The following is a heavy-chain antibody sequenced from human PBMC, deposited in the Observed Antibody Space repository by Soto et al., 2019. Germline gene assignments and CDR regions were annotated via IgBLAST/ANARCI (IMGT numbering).Heavy chain of an antibody. J-gene: IGHJ4*02. CDR2: ISYDGSNK. V-gene: IGHV3-30*18. D-gene: IGHD3-10*01. CDR1: GFTFSAYG. CDR3: AKDRMGAGVRGYFDY. Sequence: QVQLVESGGGVVQPGRSLRLSCAGSGFTFSAYGMDWVRQAPCKGLEWVAVISYDGSNKYYADSVKGRFTISRDNSKNTLYLQMNSLRAEDTAVYYCAKDRMGAGVRGYFDYWGQGTLVTVSS.